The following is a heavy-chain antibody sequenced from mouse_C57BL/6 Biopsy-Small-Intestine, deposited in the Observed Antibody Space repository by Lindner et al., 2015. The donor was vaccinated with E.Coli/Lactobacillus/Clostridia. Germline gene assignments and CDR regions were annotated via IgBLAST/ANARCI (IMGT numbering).Heavy chain of an antibody. Sequence: SVKVFCKASGYTFGNFGISWVRQAPGRGLEWLGWISVYNGDTKYVQKLQGRVALTTDKSTSTAYMELRSLTSDDTAVYYCARDNMVQGVSLTFWGQGTLVTVSS. CDR3: ARDNMVQGVSLTF. CDR1: GYTFGNFG. J-gene: IGHJ3*01. D-gene: IGHD1-1*02. CDR2: ISVYNGDT. V-gene: IGHV1-20*01.